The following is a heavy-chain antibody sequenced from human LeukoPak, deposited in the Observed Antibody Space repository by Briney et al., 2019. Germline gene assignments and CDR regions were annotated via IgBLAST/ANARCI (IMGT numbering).Heavy chain of an antibody. CDR2: IYYSGST. CDR3: AITGSGHPPEFDY. V-gene: IGHV4-59*08. D-gene: IGHD2-15*01. J-gene: IGHJ4*02. CDR1: GGSIISYY. Sequence: SETLSLTGTVSGGSIISYYWSWIRQPPGKGLEWIGYIYYSGSTNYNPSLTSRVTISVETSKNQFSLKLSSVTAADTAVYYCAITGSGHPPEFDYWGQGTLVTVSS.